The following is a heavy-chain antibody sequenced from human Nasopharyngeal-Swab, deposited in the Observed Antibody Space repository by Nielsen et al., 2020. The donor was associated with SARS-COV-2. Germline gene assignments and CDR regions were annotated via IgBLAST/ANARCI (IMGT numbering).Heavy chain of an antibody. D-gene: IGHD6-6*01. CDR3: ARSLRGSSLHY. J-gene: IGHJ4*02. CDR1: GFTFSSYS. V-gene: IGHV3-21*01. Sequence: GESLKISCAVSGFTFSSYSMNWVRQAPGKGLEWVSSISSSSSYIYYADSVKGRFTISRDNAKNSLYLQMNSLRAEDTAVYYYARSLRGSSLHYWGQGTLVTVSS. CDR2: ISSSSSYI.